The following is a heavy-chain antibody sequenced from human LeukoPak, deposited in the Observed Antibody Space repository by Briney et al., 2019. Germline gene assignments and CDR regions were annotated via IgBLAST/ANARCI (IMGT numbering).Heavy chain of an antibody. Sequence: GGSLRLSCAGSGFTFSSYAMSWVRQAPGKGLEWVSAISGSGADTYYADSVKGRFTISRDNSKNTLFLQMNSLRAEDSAAYYCAKDTTTHTVTTHYFDYWGQGSLVTVSS. J-gene: IGHJ4*02. CDR1: GFTFSSYA. CDR3: AKDTTTHTVTTHYFDY. V-gene: IGHV3-23*01. D-gene: IGHD4-17*01. CDR2: ISGSGADT.